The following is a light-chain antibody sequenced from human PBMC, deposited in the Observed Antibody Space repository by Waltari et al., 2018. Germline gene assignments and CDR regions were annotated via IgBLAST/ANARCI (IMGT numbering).Light chain of an antibody. Sequence: IVLTQSPDTLSLSPGQRATLSCRASQTINYNFLVWYQQKPGQAPRLLIHGASSRATGFPDRFSGSGSGTDFTLTISRLEPEDVAVYYCQQYDGSILTFGGGTKVEI. CDR2: GAS. CDR1: QTINYNF. V-gene: IGKV3-20*01. CDR3: QQYDGSILT. J-gene: IGKJ4*01.